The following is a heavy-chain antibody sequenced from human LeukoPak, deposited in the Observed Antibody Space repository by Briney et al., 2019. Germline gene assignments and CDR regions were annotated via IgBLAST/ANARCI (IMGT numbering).Heavy chain of an antibody. Sequence: GGTLRLSCDASGFRFSVYGMSWVRQAPGQGLEWVSGLSANGSVTFYARSVRGRFTISRDNSKNTLHLQMSSLRADDSALYYCARFGHHGQYWGQGPLVIVSS. CDR3: ARFGHHGQY. CDR1: GFRFSVYG. V-gene: IGHV3-23*01. CDR2: LSANGSVT. J-gene: IGHJ1*01. D-gene: IGHD3-16*01.